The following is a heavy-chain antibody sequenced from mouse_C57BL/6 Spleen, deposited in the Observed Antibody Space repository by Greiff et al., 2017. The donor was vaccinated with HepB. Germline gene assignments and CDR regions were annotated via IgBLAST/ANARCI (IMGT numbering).Heavy chain of an antibody. V-gene: IGHV1-64*01. CDR1: GYTFTSYW. D-gene: IGHD2-4*01. J-gene: IGHJ3*01. CDR2: IHPNSGST. CDR3: AREGLRGTWFAY. Sequence: QVQLQQPGAELVKPGASVKLSCKASGYTFTSYWMHWVKQRPGQGLEWIGMIHPNSGSTNYNEKFKSKATLTVDKSSSTAYMQLSSLTSEDSAVYYCAREGLRGTWFAYWGQGTLVTVSA.